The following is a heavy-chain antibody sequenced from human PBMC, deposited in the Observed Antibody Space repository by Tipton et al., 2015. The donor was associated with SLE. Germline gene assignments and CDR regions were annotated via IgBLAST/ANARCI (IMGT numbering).Heavy chain of an antibody. CDR3: ARGVPSGNDLGYFYNGMAV. V-gene: IGHV4-34*01. J-gene: IGHJ6*02. CDR1: GGSFSAYY. CDR2: INHSGNT. Sequence: TLSLTCAVYGGSFSAYYWSWIRQSPGKGLEWIGEINHSGNTNFNPSLKSRVTISVDTSKNQFSLKLSSVTAADTAVYYCARGVPSGNDLGYFYNGMAVWGQGTTVTVSS. D-gene: IGHD1-1*01.